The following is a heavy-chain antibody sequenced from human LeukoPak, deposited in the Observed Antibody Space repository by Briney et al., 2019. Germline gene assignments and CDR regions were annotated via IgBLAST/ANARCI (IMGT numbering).Heavy chain of an antibody. V-gene: IGHV3-11*01. CDR3: ARDRPTGYYYAYGMDV. CDR2: ISNRGDNI. CDR1: GFTFSDYY. D-gene: IGHD4-11*01. Sequence: GGSLRLSCAVSGFTFSDYYMRWVRQAAGKGLEWLSYISNRGDNIYYADSVRGRFTSCRDNAKNSLYRQMNSLRTEVTAVYYCARDRPTGYYYAYGMDVWGQGTTVTVSS. J-gene: IGHJ6*02.